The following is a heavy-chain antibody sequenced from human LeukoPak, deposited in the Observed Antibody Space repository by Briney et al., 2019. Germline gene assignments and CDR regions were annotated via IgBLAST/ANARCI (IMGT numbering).Heavy chain of an antibody. V-gene: IGHV3-23*01. CDR3: AKDLRAYCGGDYYSEYFQH. Sequence: PGGSLRLSCAASGFTFSSYAMSWVRQAPGKGLEWVSAISGSGGSTYYADSVKGRFTISRDNSKNTLYLQMNSLRAEDTAVYYCAKDLRAYCGGDYYSEYFQHWGQGTLVTVSS. CDR1: GFTFSSYA. CDR2: ISGSGGST. D-gene: IGHD2-21*02. J-gene: IGHJ1*01.